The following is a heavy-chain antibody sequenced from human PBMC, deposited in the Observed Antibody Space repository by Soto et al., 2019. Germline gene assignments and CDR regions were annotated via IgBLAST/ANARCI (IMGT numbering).Heavy chain of an antibody. J-gene: IGHJ6*02. CDR2: IYYSGST. CDR1: GGSISSGEYY. CDR3: ARDQVTMVRGVITGMDV. D-gene: IGHD3-10*01. V-gene: IGHV4-30-4*01. Sequence: QVQLQESGPGLVKPSQTLSLTCTVSGGSISSGEYYWSWIRQPPGKGLEWIGYIYYSGSTYYNPSLKSRVTISVDTSKNQFSLKLSSVTAADTAVYYCARDQVTMVRGVITGMDVWGQGTTVTVSS.